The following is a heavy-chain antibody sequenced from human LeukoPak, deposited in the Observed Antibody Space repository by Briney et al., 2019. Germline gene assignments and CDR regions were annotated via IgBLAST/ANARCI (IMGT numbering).Heavy chain of an antibody. V-gene: IGHV3-7*03. D-gene: IGHD4-17*01. CDR1: GFTFSSYW. Sequence: GGSLRLSCAASGFTFSSYWMSWVRQAPGKGLEWVANIKRDGSEKYYVDSVKGRFTISRDNAKNSLYLQMNSLRAEDTAVYYCARGIPHDYGDYLNYWGQGTLVTVSS. CDR2: IKRDGSEK. J-gene: IGHJ4*02. CDR3: ARGIPHDYGDYLNY.